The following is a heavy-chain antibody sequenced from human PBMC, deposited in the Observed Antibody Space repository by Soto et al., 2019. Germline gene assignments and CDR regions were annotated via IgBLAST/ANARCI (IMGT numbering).Heavy chain of an antibody. CDR3: AFSDTLAWLVQY. J-gene: IGHJ4*02. CDR1: GFTFSSYW. V-gene: IGHV3-74*01. Sequence: EVQLVESGGGLVQPGGSLRLSCAASGFTFSSYWMHWVRQAPGKGLVWVSRINSDGSSTSYADSVKGRFTISRDNAKNTLYLQMNSLRAEDTAVYYCAFSDTLAWLVQYWGQGTLVTVSS. CDR2: INSDGSST. D-gene: IGHD6-19*01.